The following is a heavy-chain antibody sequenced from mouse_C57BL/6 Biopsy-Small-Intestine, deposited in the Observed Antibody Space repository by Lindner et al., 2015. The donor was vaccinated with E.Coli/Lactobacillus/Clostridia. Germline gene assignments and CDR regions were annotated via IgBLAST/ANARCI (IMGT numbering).Heavy chain of an antibody. D-gene: IGHD4-1*01. J-gene: IGHJ4*01. CDR3: TKDRGRWSDYWTGNSA. Sequence: SVKVSCKTSGYTFTTTGITWVRQAPGQGLEWMGWISAYNDNTNYAQQFRRRLTMTTDPSTSTACLELTDLRSDDTAVYYCTKDRGRWSDYWTGNSAWGQGTHVTVS. CDR1: GYTFTTTG. CDR2: ISAYNDNT. V-gene: IGHV1S55*01.